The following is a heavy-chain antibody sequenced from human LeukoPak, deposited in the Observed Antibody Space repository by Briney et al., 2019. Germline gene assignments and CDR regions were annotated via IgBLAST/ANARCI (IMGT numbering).Heavy chain of an antibody. Sequence: GGSLRLSCAASGFTFSSYAMSWVRQAPGKGLEWVSAISGSGGSTYYADSVKGRFTISRDNSKNTLYLQMNSLRAEDTAVYYCAKDLSPSSSIVVVTTSAPLDYWGQGTLVTVSS. CDR3: AKDLSPSSSIVVVTTSAPLDY. J-gene: IGHJ4*02. CDR1: GFTFSSYA. D-gene: IGHD2-21*02. CDR2: ISGSGGST. V-gene: IGHV3-23*01.